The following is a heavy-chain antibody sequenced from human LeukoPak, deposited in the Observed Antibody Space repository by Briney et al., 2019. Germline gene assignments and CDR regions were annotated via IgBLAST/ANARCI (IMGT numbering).Heavy chain of an antibody. V-gene: IGHV3-21*01. CDR3: AREGSSSWYDY. CDR1: GFTFSSYN. Sequence: GGSLRLSCVASGFTFSSYNMNWVRQAPGKGLEWVSSISSSSSYIYYADSVKGRFTISRDNAKNSLYLQMNSLRAEDTAVYYCAREGSSSWYDYWGQGILVTVSS. D-gene: IGHD6-13*01. CDR2: ISSSSSYI. J-gene: IGHJ4*02.